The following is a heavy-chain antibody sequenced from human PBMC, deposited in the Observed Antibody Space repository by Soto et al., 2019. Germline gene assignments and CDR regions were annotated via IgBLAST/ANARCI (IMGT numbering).Heavy chain of an antibody. CDR1: GGSISGYA. CDR3: KTAMATDGMGV. Sequence: SVNGSCKASGGSISGYAISWGRQAPGQGLEWMGGIIPIFGTANYAQKFQGRVTITADESTSTAYMELSSLRSEDTAVYYCKTAMATDGMGVWGQGTTVTVSS. CDR2: IIPIFGTA. D-gene: IGHD5-18*01. V-gene: IGHV1-69*13. J-gene: IGHJ6*02.